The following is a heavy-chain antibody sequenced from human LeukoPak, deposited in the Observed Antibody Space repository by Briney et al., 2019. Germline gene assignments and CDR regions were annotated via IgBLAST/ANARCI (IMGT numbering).Heavy chain of an antibody. CDR1: DDYFSSHY. CDR3: ARDLVTVTKGFDI. CDR2: ISYIGST. Sequence: SETLSLTCAVSDDYFSSHYWTWIRQPPGKGLEWIGYISYIGSTNYNPSLKSRVTISIDTSRNQFSLRLSSVTAADTAVYYCARDLVTVTKGFDIWGQGTMVSVSS. J-gene: IGHJ3*02. D-gene: IGHD4-17*01. V-gene: IGHV4-59*11.